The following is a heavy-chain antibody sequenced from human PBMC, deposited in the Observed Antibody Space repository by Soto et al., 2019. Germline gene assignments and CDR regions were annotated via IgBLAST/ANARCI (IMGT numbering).Heavy chain of an antibody. CDR3: AKIYGSGSYYRFGSLDV. J-gene: IGHJ6*02. CDR2: ISQVGLEI. D-gene: IGHD3-10*01. V-gene: IGHV3-7*03. CDR1: GFTFSDFY. Sequence: PGGSLRLSCAASGFTFSDFYMSWARQAPGKGLEWVAHISQVGLEIFYADSVKGRFAVSRDNAKNSLSLEMNGLRADDTAVYYCAKIYGSGSYYRFGSLDVWGQGTTVTVSS.